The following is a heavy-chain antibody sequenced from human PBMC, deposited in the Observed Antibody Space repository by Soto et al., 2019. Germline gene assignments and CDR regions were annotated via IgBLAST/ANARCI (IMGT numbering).Heavy chain of an antibody. D-gene: IGHD1-26*01. CDR2: IKSKTDGGTT. V-gene: IGHV3-15*01. Sequence: EVQLVESGGGLVKPGGSLRLSCAASGFTFSNAWMSWVRQAPGKGLEWVGRIKSKTDGGTTDYAAPVKGRFTISRXAXXNTLDLQMNSRKTEDTAVYYCTTDRYSGSHFPFDCWGQGTLVTVSS. CDR1: GFTFSNAW. CDR3: TTDRYSGSHFPFDC. J-gene: IGHJ4*02.